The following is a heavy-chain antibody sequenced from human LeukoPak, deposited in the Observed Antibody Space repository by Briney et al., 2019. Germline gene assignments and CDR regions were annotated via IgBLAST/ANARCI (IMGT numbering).Heavy chain of an antibody. V-gene: IGHV1-2*02. D-gene: IGHD2-2*01. Sequence: ASVKLSCKASGYTFTGHYIHWIRQAPGQGLEWMGWINPSSGRTDYAQNFQDRVTMTRDTSISTAYMELSRLRSDDTAVYYCARPYCSTITCFYYFDYWGQGTLVTVSA. CDR2: INPSSGRT. CDR1: GYTFTGHY. CDR3: ARPYCSTITCFYYFDY. J-gene: IGHJ4*02.